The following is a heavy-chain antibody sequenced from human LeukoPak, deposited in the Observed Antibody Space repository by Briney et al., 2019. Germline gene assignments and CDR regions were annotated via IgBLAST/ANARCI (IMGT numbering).Heavy chain of an antibody. D-gene: IGHD3-16*01. CDR1: GGSISSYY. CDR3: ARGLTYLFGFDP. Sequence: SETLSLTCTVSGGSISSYYWSWIRQPPGKGLEWIGYIYYSGSTNYNPSLKSRVTISVDTSKNQFSLKLSSVTAAGTAVYYCARGLTYLFGFDPWGQGTLVTVSS. CDR2: IYYSGST. J-gene: IGHJ5*02. V-gene: IGHV4-59*01.